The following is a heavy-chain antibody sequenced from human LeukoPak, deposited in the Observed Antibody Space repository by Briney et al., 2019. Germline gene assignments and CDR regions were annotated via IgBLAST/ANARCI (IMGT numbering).Heavy chain of an antibody. Sequence: SETLSLTCTVSGGSISSYYWSWIRQPPGKGLEWIGYIYYSGSTYYNPSLKGRVTISVDTSKNQFSLKLSSVTAADTAVYYCARDHDYYYDSSAPAGDAFDIWGQGTMVTVSS. J-gene: IGHJ3*02. V-gene: IGHV4-59*12. CDR2: IYYSGST. D-gene: IGHD3-22*01. CDR1: GGSISSYY. CDR3: ARDHDYYYDSSAPAGDAFDI.